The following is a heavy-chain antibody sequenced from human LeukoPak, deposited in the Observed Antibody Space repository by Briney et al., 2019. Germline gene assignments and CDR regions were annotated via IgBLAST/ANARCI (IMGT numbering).Heavy chain of an antibody. CDR2: IYYSGST. CDR1: GGSISSSSYY. CDR3: ARGYDSSGYQFDY. Sequence: SETLSLTCTVSGGSISSSSYYWGWIRQPPGKGLEWIGSIYYSGSTYYNPSLKSRVTISVDTSKNQFSLKLSSVTAADTAVYYCARGYDSSGYQFDYWGQGTLVTVSS. D-gene: IGHD3-22*01. V-gene: IGHV4-39*07. J-gene: IGHJ4*02.